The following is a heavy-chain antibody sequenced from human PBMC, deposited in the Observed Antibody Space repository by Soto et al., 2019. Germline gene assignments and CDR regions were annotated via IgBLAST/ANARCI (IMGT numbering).Heavy chain of an antibody. CDR2: ISSSSSTI. CDR3: ARDDGSGSYYGMDV. CDR1: GFNFGSYS. V-gene: IGHV3-48*01. J-gene: IGHJ6*02. D-gene: IGHD3-10*01. Sequence: GGSLRLSCTASGFNFGSYSMNWVRQAPGKGLEWVSYISSSSSTIYYADSVKGRFTISRDNAKNSLYLQMNSLRAEDTAVYYRARDDGSGSYYGMDVWGQGTTVTVSS.